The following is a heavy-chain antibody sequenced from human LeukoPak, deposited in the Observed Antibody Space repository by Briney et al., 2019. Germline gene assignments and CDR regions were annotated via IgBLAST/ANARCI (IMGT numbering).Heavy chain of an antibody. J-gene: IGHJ4*02. Sequence: GGSLRLSCAASGFTFSSYAMSWVRQAPGKGLEWVSAISGSGGSTYYADSVKGRFTISRDNSKNTLYLQMNSLRAGDTAVYYCARGNYYGSGVEGHLGYWGQGTLVTVSS. CDR3: ARGNYYGSGVEGHLGY. V-gene: IGHV3-23*01. CDR2: ISGSGGST. CDR1: GFTFSSYA. D-gene: IGHD3-10*01.